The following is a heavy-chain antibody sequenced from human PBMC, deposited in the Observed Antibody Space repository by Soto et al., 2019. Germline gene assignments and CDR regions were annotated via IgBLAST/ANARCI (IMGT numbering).Heavy chain of an antibody. CDR2: ISGSGGGT. D-gene: IGHD4-17*01. CDR1: KFTFSAYA. J-gene: IGHJ3*01. V-gene: IGHV3-23*04. Sequence: EVQVVESGGGLVQPGGSLRLSCATSKFTFSAYAMTWVRQAPGEGLEWVSSISGSGGGTSYADSVKGRFSISRDNSKNTLYLRMNSLRVEDTAVYYCTRDPNGEHIGDFDFWGQGIVVTVSS. CDR3: TRDPNGEHIGDFDF.